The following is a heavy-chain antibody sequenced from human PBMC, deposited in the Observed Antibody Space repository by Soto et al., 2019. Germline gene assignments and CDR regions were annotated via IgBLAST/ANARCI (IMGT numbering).Heavy chain of an antibody. J-gene: IGHJ4*02. Sequence: ASVKVSCKASGYTFTSYGISWVRQAPGQGLEWMGWISAYNGNTNYAQKLQGRVTMTTDTSTSTVYMELSSLRSEDTAVYYCARDHYYGSGSYNFFDDWGQGTLVTVSS. V-gene: IGHV1-18*01. CDR3: ARDHYYGSGSYNFFDD. CDR1: GYTFTSYG. CDR2: ISAYNGNT. D-gene: IGHD3-10*01.